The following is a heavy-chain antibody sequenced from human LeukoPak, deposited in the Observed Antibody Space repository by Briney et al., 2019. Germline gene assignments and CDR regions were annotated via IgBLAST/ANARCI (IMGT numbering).Heavy chain of an antibody. CDR2: IGTTTAI. V-gene: IGHV3-48*02. CDR1: GFTFSSYA. J-gene: IGHJ3*02. Sequence: GGSLRLSCAASGFTFSSYAMTWVRQTPGKGLEWVSYIGTTTAIDYADSVKGRFTISRDNAKNSVYLQMNSLRDEDTAVYYCARDHSYAFDIWGQGTMVTVSS. CDR3: ARDHSYAFDI.